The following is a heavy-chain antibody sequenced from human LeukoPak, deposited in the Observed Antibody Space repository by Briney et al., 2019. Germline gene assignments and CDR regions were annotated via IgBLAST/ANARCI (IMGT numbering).Heavy chain of an antibody. D-gene: IGHD6-19*01. CDR2: IIPIFGTA. CDR3: ARVAGPYYYYMDV. J-gene: IGHJ6*03. Sequence: SVKVSCKASGGTFSTYAISWVRQAPGQGLEWMGGIIPIFGTANYAQKFQGRVTITADESTSTAYMELSSLRSEDTAVYYCARVAGPYYYYMDVWGKGTTVTISS. V-gene: IGHV1-69*01. CDR1: GGTFSTYA.